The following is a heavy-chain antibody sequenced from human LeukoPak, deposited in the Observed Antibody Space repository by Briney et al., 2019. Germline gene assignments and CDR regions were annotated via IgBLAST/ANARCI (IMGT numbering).Heavy chain of an antibody. J-gene: IGHJ4*02. Sequence: GRSLTLSCAASGFTFSSYAMHWVRQATGKGLEWVSAIGTAGDTYYPGSVKGRFTISRENAKNSLYLQMNSLRAGDTAVYYCARGRIAVAGHEDYFDYWGQGTLVTVSS. CDR2: IGTAGDT. V-gene: IGHV3-13*01. CDR3: ARGRIAVAGHEDYFDY. D-gene: IGHD6-19*01. CDR1: GFTFSSYA.